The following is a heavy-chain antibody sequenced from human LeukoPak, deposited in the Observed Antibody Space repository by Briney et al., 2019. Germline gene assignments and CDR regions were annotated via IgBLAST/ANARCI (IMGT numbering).Heavy chain of an antibody. CDR3: ARDRGGGDWLESDWYFDL. D-gene: IGHD2-21*02. V-gene: IGHV4-39*07. CDR1: GGSISSSKYY. Sequence: SETLSLTCTVSGGSISSSKYYWGWIRQPPGKGLEWIGTIFNSGSTHYNPSLKSRVTISVDTSKNQFSLKLSSVTAADTAVYYCARDRGGGDWLESDWYFDLWGRGTLVTVSS. CDR2: IFNSGST. J-gene: IGHJ2*01.